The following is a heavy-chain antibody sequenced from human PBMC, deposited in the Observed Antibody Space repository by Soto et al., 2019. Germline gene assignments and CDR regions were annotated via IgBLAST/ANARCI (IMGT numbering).Heavy chain of an antibody. CDR2: ITSSSRTI. CDR1: GFTLSSYA. Sequence: EVQLVESGGGFVQPGGSLRLSCAASGFTLSSYAMNWVRQAPGKGLEWVSYITSSSRTIYYADSVKGRFTISRDNAKNSLYLLMNSLRAEDTAVYYCARTNFYYYYMDVWGKGTTVTVS. CDR3: ARTNFYYYYMDV. J-gene: IGHJ6*03. V-gene: IGHV3-48*01.